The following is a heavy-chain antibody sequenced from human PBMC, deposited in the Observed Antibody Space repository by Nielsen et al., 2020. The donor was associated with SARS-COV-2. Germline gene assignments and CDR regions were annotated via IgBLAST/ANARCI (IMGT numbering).Heavy chain of an antibody. V-gene: IGHV3-23*01. D-gene: IGHD6-19*01. Sequence: GESLKISCTAFGFTFNTYAMAWVRQAPGKGLEWVSTISAGGRIYFADSVKGRFPISRDNSENTLFLQMNRLSADDTAIYYCAKDGTRYSSGWAPRGGYFDNWGQGTLVTVSS. CDR1: GFTFNTYA. J-gene: IGHJ4*02. CDR2: ISAGGRI. CDR3: AKDGTRYSSGWAPRGGYFDN.